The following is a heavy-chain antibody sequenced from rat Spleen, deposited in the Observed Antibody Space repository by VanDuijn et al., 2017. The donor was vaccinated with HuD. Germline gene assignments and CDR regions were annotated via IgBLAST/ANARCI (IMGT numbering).Heavy chain of an antibody. V-gene: IGHV2S1*01. Sequence: VSGFSLTSYHVSWVRQPPGKGLEWMGRIQSGGNTFYNSALKSRLSISRDTSKSQVFLKMNSLQTEDTAIYYCTREETTHYFDYWGQGGMVTVSS. J-gene: IGHJ2*01. CDR2: IQSGGNT. CDR1: GFSLTSYH. CDR3: TREETTHYFDY. D-gene: IGHD4-2*01.